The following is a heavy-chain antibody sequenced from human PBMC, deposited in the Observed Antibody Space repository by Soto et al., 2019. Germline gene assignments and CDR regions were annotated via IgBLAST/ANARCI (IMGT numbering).Heavy chain of an antibody. D-gene: IGHD3-9*01. CDR2: IGANSDST. J-gene: IGHJ6*02. CDR1: GYTFPSHG. Sequence: QVQLVQSGAEVKKPGASVKVSCKTSGYTFPSHGISWVRQAPGQGLEWLGWIGANSDSTNYAQNLQGRVTMTTDTSTGTVYMELRGLRSDDSAVYYGARDNIDWQGEEDYYGLDVWGQGTTVTVSS. CDR3: ARDNIDWQGEEDYYGLDV. V-gene: IGHV1-18*04.